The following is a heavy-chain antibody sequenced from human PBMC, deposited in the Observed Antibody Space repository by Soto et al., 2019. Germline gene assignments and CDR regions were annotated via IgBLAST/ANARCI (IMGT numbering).Heavy chain of an antibody. CDR2: LNIDGSTR. J-gene: IGHJ4*02. Sequence: GGSLRLSCSASGFTFSNYWMHWVRQGPGKGLVWVARLNIDGSTRNYADSVKGRFTISRDNAQNTLFLQMNSLSAEDTAVYCCARGGHYDGFAYHPEGFDYWGQGTQVIGS. CDR3: ARGGHYDGFAYHPEGFDY. V-gene: IGHV3-74*01. CDR1: GFTFSNYW. D-gene: IGHD3-16*01.